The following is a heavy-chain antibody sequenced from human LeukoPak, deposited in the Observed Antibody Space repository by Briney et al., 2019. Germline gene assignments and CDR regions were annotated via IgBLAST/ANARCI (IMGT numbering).Heavy chain of an antibody. J-gene: IGHJ4*02. D-gene: IGHD3-22*01. CDR1: EFTFSSYA. CDR3: ARNRGATGYYWVDY. V-gene: IGHV3-30-3*01. Sequence: PGGSPILSCAASEFTFSSYAMHWVRQAPGKGLEWVAAISYDGNNQYYADSVRGRFTISRDNSKNTLYLQMDSLRVEDTAVYYCARNRGATGYYWVDYWGQGTLVTVSS. CDR2: ISYDGNNQ.